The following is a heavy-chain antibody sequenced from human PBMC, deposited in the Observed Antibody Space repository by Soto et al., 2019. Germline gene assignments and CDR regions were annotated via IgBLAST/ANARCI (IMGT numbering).Heavy chain of an antibody. V-gene: IGHV3-23*01. CDR2: IGGTGRVT. CDR1: DFTFSSYA. J-gene: IGHJ1*01. CDR3: AKDVHYDIATGIEYFHR. D-gene: IGHD3-9*01. Sequence: EVQLLESGGGWVQPGGSLKLPCAASDFTFSSYARSWVRQAPGRGRGWVSGIGGTGRVTNYAESVKGRLTISRDNPKSTLFLQMNSLRPEDTAVYYCAKDVHYDIATGIEYFHRWGQGTLVTVSS.